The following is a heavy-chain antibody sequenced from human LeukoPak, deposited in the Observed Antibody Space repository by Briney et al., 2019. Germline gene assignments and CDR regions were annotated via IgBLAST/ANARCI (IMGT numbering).Heavy chain of an antibody. V-gene: IGHV1-8*01. CDR3: ARGVLRYFDWLPRWFDP. CDR2: MNPNSGNT. CDR1: GYTFTSYD. J-gene: IGHJ5*02. D-gene: IGHD3-9*01. Sequence: ASVKVSCKASGYTFTSYDINWLRQATGQGLEWMGWMNPNSGNTGYAQKFQGRVAMTRNTSISTAYMELSSLRSEDTAVYYCARGVLRYFDWLPRWFDPWGQGTLVTVSS.